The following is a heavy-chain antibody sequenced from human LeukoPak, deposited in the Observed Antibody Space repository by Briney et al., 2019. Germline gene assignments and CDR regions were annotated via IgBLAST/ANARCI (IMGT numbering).Heavy chain of an antibody. CDR1: AYTFTSYG. J-gene: IGHJ4*02. V-gene: IGHV1-18*01. CDR3: VRDWCYNYDSIGTATDY. D-gene: IGHD3-22*01. CDR2: ISGDNGNT. Sequence: ASVNVSFKASAYTFTSYGTSWVRQAPGQGLEWMGWISGDNGNTKYAEKLQGRVTMTADTSMPTAYMELTSLSSDDTDLYYCVRDWCYNYDSIGTATDYWGQGTLVTVSS.